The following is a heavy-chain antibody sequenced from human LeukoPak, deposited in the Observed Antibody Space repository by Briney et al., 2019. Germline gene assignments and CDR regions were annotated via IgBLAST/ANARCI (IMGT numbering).Heavy chain of an antibody. V-gene: IGHV4-59*08. CDR1: GGSISSYY. CDR2: ISYTGST. J-gene: IGHJ3*02. D-gene: IGHD7-27*01. Sequence: SETLSLTCTVSGGSISSYYWSWIRQPPGKGLERIGYISYTGSTNYNPSLKSRVTISVDTSKNQFSLKLSSVTAADTAVYYCARHRAITGGDAFDIWGQGTMVTVSS. CDR3: ARHRAITGGDAFDI.